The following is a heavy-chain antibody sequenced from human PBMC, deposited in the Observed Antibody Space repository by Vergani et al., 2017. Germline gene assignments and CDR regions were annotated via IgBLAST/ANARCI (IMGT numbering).Heavy chain of an antibody. CDR2: IRSKAYGGTT. D-gene: IGHD6-6*01. J-gene: IGHJ4*02. CDR3: TRARSVAAHFDY. Sequence: EVQLLESGGGLVQPGGSLRLSCAASGFTFSSYAMSWVRQAPGKGLEWVGFIRSKAYGGTTEYAASVKGRFTISRDDSKSIAYLQMNSLKTEDTAVYYCTRARSVAAHFDYWGQGTLVTVSS. CDR1: GFTFSSYA. V-gene: IGHV3-49*04.